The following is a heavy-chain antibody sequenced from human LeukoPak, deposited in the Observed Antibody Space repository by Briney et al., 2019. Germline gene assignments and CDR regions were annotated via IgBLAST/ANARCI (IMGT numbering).Heavy chain of an antibody. CDR2: IYYSGST. J-gene: IGHJ3*02. V-gene: IGHV4-59*01. CDR1: GDSISRDY. D-gene: IGHD3-22*01. CDR3: ARDRDYYDSRGAFDI. Sequence: SETLSLTCSVSGDSISRDYWSWIRQPPGKGLEWIGYIYYSGSTNYNPSLKSRVTISVDTSKNQFSLKLSSVTAADTAVYYCARDRDYYDSRGAFDIWGQGTIVTVSS.